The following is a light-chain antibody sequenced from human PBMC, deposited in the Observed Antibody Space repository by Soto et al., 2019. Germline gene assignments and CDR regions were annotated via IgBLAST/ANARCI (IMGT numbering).Light chain of an antibody. J-gene: IGKJ1*01. V-gene: IGKV1-5*03. CDR2: KAS. Sequence: LSSTKKNSITITCPASQSINGWLAWYQQKPGQAPNLLIYKASTLESGVPSRFSGSGSGRELTFIVSSGLPDDLVTYYCSVSANLPGTFAQGTKVDIK. CDR1: QSINGW. CDR3: SVSANLPGT.